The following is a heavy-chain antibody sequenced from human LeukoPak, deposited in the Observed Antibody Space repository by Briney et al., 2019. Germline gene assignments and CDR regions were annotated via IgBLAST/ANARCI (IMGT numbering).Heavy chain of an antibody. Sequence: GGSLRLSCAASGFTFSSYAMSWVRQAPGKGLEWVSAISGSGGSTYYADFVKGRFTISRDNSKNTLYLQMNSLRAEDTAVYYCAKDGDTMVRGVRANYFDYWGQGTLITVSS. CDR3: AKDGDTMVRGVRANYFDY. D-gene: IGHD3-10*01. J-gene: IGHJ4*02. V-gene: IGHV3-23*01. CDR1: GFTFSSYA. CDR2: ISGSGGST.